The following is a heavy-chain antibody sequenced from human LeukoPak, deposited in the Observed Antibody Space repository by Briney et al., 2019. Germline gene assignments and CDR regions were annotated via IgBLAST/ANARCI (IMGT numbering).Heavy chain of an antibody. CDR1: GYSISSGYY. J-gene: IGHJ4*02. V-gene: IGHV4-38-2*02. Sequence: PSETLSLTYTVSGYSISSGYYWGWIRPPPGKGLEWIGSIYHSGSTYYNPSLKSRVTISVDTSKNQFSLKLSSVTAADTAVYYCARVYGDYGGVFDYWGQGTLVTVSS. CDR2: IYHSGST. CDR3: ARVYGDYGGVFDY. D-gene: IGHD4-17*01.